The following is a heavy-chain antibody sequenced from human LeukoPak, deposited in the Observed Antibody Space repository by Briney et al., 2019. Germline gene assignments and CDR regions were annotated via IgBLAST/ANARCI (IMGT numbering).Heavy chain of an antibody. CDR1: GGSFSGYY. CDR2: INHSGST. Sequence: SETLSLTCAVYGGSFSGYYWSWIRQPPGKGLEWIGEINHSGSTNYNPSLKSRVTISVDTSKNQFSLKVSSVTAADTAVYYCARRASSGWYARGYGLGLDYWGQGTLVTVSS. CDR3: ARRASSGWYARGYGLGLDY. J-gene: IGHJ4*02. D-gene: IGHD6-19*01. V-gene: IGHV4-34*01.